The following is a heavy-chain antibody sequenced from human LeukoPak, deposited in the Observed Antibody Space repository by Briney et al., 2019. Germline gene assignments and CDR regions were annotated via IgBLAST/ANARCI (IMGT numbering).Heavy chain of an antibody. J-gene: IGHJ4*02. Sequence: SETLSLTCTVSGGSISSYYWSWIRQPAGTGLEWIGRIYSTGSTNYNPSLTSRVTMSVDTSKNQFSLRLRSVTAADTAVYYCARQIASAGTAGFDFWGQGALVTVSS. CDR2: IYSTGST. CDR1: GGSISSYY. V-gene: IGHV4-4*07. D-gene: IGHD6-13*01. CDR3: ARQIASAGTAGFDF.